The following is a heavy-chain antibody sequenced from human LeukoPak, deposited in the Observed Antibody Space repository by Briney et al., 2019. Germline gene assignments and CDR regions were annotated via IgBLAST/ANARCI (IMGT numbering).Heavy chain of an antibody. CDR1: GFTFSGYG. CDR2: IWYDGSND. D-gene: IGHD3-22*01. CDR3: ARSIPRYDGSAYYPDY. J-gene: IGHJ4*02. V-gene: IGHV3-33*01. Sequence: PGGSLRLSCAASGFTFSGYGMHWVRQAPGKGLEWVAVIWYDGSNDDYADSVKGRFTISRDNSKSTLYLQMNSLRAEDTAIYYCARSIPRYDGSAYYPDYWGQGTLVTVS.